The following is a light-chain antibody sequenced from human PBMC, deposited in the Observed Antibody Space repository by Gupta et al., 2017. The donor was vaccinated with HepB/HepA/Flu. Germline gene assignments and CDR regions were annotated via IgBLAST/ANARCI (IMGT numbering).Light chain of an antibody. V-gene: IGLV7-46*01. J-gene: IGLJ2*01. CDR2: DTT. CDR3: LLSYSGAHVV. Sequence: QAVVTQEPSLTVSPGGTVTLTCGSSTGAVTSGHYPYWFQQKPGQAPRTLIYDTTNKNSWTPARCSGSLLGGKAALTLSGAEPEDEAEYYWLLSYSGAHVVFGGGTKLTVL. CDR1: TGAVTSGHY.